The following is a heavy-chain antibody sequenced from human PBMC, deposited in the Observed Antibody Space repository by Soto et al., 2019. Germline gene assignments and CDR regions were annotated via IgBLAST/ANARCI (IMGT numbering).Heavy chain of an antibody. V-gene: IGHV3-30*03. D-gene: IGHD6-13*01. Sequence: GGSLRLSCAASGFTFNNFAMHWVRQAPGKGLEWVAVISYDGGDKYYADSVKGRFTISRDNSKNTLYLQMNGLRAEDTAVYYCARDLSTGAADYYFDYWGQGALVTVSS. CDR1: GFTFNNFA. J-gene: IGHJ4*02. CDR2: ISYDGGDK. CDR3: ARDLSTGAADYYFDY.